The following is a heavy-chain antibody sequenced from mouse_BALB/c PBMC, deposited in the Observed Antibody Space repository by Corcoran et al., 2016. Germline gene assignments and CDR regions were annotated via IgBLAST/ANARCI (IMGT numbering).Heavy chain of an antibody. Sequence: QIQLVQSGPELKKPGETVKISCKASGYTFTNYGMNWVKQAPGKGLKWMGWINTYTGEPTYADDFKGRFAFSLETSASTAYLQINNLKNEDTATYFCAREDGNFFAYWCQGTLVTVSA. D-gene: IGHD2-1*01. J-gene: IGHJ3*01. CDR1: GYTFTNYG. CDR2: INTYTGEP. CDR3: AREDGNFFAY. V-gene: IGHV9-3-1*01.